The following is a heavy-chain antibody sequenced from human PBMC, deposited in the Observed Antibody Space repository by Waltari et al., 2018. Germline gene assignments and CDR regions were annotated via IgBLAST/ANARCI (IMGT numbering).Heavy chain of an antibody. J-gene: IGHJ4*02. CDR3: ARGVSITETPWFAY. Sequence: EVQLVESGGGLVKPGGSLRLSCATSGFTFSTYTMNWVRQAPGGGLEGFSSIISSSSNRYYAESVKCRFTISRDNAKNSMYMQLNSLRVEDTAIYYCARGVSITETPWFAYWGQGTLVTVSS. D-gene: IGHD5-12*01. CDR1: GFTFSTYT. V-gene: IGHV3-21*02. CDR2: IISSSSNR.